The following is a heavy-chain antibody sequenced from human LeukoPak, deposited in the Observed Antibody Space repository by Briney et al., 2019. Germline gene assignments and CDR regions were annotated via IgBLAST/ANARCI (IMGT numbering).Heavy chain of an antibody. CDR3: TTSDLGYCSGGSCYSGDY. J-gene: IGHJ4*02. CDR1: GFTFSNAW. Sequence: GGSLRLSCAAPGFTFSNAWMSWVRQAPGKGLEWVGRIKSKTGGGTTDCAAPVKGRFTISRDDSKNTLYLQMNSLKTEDTAVYYCTTSDLGYCSGGSCYSGDYWGQGTLVTVSS. D-gene: IGHD2-15*01. V-gene: IGHV3-15*01. CDR2: IKSKTGGGTT.